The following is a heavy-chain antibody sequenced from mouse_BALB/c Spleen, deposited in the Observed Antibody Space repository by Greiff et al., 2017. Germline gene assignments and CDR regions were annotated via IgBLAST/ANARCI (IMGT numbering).Heavy chain of an antibody. CDR3: ARGSYRYDENYAMDY. Sequence: VKLQESGPGLVQPSQSLSITCTVSGFSLTSYGVHWVRQSPGKGLEWLGVIWSGGSTDYNAAFISRLSISKDNSKSQVFFKMNSLQANDTAIYYCARGSYRYDENYAMDYWGQGTSVTVSS. D-gene: IGHD2-14*01. CDR1: GFSLTSYG. CDR2: IWSGGST. V-gene: IGHV2-2*02. J-gene: IGHJ4*01.